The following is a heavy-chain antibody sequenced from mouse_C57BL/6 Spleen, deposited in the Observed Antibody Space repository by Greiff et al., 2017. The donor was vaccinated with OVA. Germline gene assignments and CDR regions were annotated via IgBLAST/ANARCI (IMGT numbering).Heavy chain of an antibody. CDR3: ARGYDYDGGLGY. D-gene: IGHD2-4*01. J-gene: IGHJ2*01. CDR1: GYSITSGYY. Sequence: ESGPGLVKPSQSLSLTCSVTGYSITSGYYWNWIRQFPGNKLEWMGYISYDGSNNYNPSLKNRISITRDTSKNQFFLKLNSVTTEDTATYYCARGYDYDGGLGYWGQGTTLTVSS. V-gene: IGHV3-6*01. CDR2: ISYDGSN.